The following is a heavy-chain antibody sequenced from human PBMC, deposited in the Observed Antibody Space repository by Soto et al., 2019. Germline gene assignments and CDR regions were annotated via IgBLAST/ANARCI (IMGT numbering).Heavy chain of an antibody. D-gene: IGHD1-26*01. CDR1: GFTFRNYW. CDR3: ARYPRSDAIGGTAFDI. J-gene: IGHJ3*02. CDR2: INEDESER. V-gene: IGHV3-7*01. Sequence: GVSLRLSCAASGFTFRNYWMDWVRQSPGKGLEWVANINEDESERNYADSAKGRFTISRDNAKNSLYLQMSSLGVDDTAVYYCARYPRSDAIGGTAFDIWGQRKMVTGSS.